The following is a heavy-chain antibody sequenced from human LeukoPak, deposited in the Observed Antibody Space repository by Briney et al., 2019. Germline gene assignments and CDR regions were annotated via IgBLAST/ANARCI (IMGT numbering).Heavy chain of an antibody. Sequence: GSLRLSCTVSGLTVSSNSMSWVRQAPGKGLEWVSFIYSDNTHYSDSVKGRFTISRDNSKNTLYLQMNSLRAEDTAVYYCARRAGAYSHPYDYWGQGTLVTVSS. CDR2: IYSDNT. D-gene: IGHD4/OR15-4a*01. V-gene: IGHV3-53*01. CDR3: ARRAGAYSHPYDY. CDR1: GLTVSSNS. J-gene: IGHJ4*02.